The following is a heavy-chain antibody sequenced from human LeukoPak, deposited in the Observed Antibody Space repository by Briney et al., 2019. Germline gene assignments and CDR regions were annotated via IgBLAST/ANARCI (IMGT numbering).Heavy chain of an antibody. CDR2: IYYSGST. Sequence: SETLSLTCTVSGGSISSSSQYWGWIRQPPGKGLEWIGSIYYSGSTYYNLSLKSRFTISVDTSKNQFSLKLSSVTAADTAVYYCAHLRGYSYGYSDYWGQGTLVTVSS. J-gene: IGHJ4*02. CDR1: GGSISSSSQY. V-gene: IGHV4-39*07. CDR3: AHLRGYSYGYSDY. D-gene: IGHD5-18*01.